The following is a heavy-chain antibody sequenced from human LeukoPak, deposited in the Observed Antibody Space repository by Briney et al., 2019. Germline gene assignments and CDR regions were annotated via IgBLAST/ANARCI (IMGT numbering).Heavy chain of an antibody. Sequence: PSETLSLTCTVSGGSISSYYWGWIRQPPGKGLEWIGYIYYSGSTNYNPSLKSRVTISVDTSKNQFSLKVSSVTAADTAVYYCARAPGNDYYPYYYMDVWGKGTTVTVSS. CDR3: ARAPGNDYYPYYYMDV. J-gene: IGHJ6*03. CDR2: IYYSGST. D-gene: IGHD4/OR15-4a*01. CDR1: GGSISSYY. V-gene: IGHV4-59*01.